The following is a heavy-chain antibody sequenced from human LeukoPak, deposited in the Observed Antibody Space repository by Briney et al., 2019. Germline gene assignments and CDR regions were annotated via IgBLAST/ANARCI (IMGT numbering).Heavy chain of an antibody. CDR1: DDSITDYS. J-gene: IGHJ6*03. CDR2: ILNTGNT. V-gene: IGHV4-59*01. Sequence: SETLSLTCTVFDDSITDYSWSWIRQPPGKGLECIGYILNTGNTNYNPSLQSRVTMSLDTSKNHFSLKLTSVTAADTAVYYCARLSANPINNDYYMDVWGKGTTVTISS. CDR3: ARLSANPINNDYYMDV. D-gene: IGHD1/OR15-1a*01.